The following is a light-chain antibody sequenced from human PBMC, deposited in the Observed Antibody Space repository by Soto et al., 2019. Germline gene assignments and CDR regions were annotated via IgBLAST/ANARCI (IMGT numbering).Light chain of an antibody. CDR1: NSDVGTFYF. V-gene: IGLV2-11*01. Sequence: QSVLTQPRSVSLSPGQSVTISCTGTNSDVGTFYFVSWYQQYPDKGPKLIIYDVTERPSGVPDRFSGSKSGNTASLTISGLQAEDEADYYCCSYAGSYTYVFGSGTKVTVL. J-gene: IGLJ1*01. CDR3: CSYAGSYTYV. CDR2: DVT.